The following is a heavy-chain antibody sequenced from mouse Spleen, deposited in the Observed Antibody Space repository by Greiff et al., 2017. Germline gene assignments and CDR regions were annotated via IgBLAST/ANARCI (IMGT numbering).Heavy chain of an antibody. CDR3: VRHNGNYVFDY. CDR1: GFSFNTYA. V-gene: IGHV10-1*01. CDR2: IRSKSNNYAT. J-gene: IGHJ2*01. D-gene: IGHD2-1*01. Sequence: EAGGGLVQPKGSLKLSCAASGFSFNTYAMNWVRQAPGKGLEWVARIRSKSNNYATYYADSVKDRFTISRDDSESMLYLQMNNLKTEDTAMYYCVRHNGNYVFDYWGQGTTLTVSS.